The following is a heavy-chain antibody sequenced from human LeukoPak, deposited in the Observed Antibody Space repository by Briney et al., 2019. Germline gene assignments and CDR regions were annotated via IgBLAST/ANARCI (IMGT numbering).Heavy chain of an antibody. CDR2: TSYSRTT. J-gene: IGHJ3*02. CDR3: AKLGHSDGWYLGAFDI. V-gene: IGHV4-59*08. CDR1: GGSITGHY. Sequence: SGTLSLTCAVSGGSITGHYWNWIRQAPGMRLGWIGYTSYSRTTIYNSYFKGRATMSIDTSKNQLYLNLTSVTATDTAVYYCAKLGHSDGWYLGAFDIWGQGTTVIVSS. D-gene: IGHD6-19*01.